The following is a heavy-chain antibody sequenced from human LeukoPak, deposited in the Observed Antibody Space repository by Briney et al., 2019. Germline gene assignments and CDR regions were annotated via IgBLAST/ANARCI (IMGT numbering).Heavy chain of an antibody. D-gene: IGHD6-13*01. CDR3: ARGYSSSWPVDY. CDR1: GYTFTSYA. V-gene: IGHV1-3*01. Sequence: ASVKVSSKASGYTFTSYAMHWARQAPGQRLEWMGWINAGNGNTKYSQKLQGRVNITTAKSTSTAYMERRSLRSDDTAVYYCARGYSSSWPVDYWGQGTLVTVSS. CDR2: INAGNGNT. J-gene: IGHJ4*02.